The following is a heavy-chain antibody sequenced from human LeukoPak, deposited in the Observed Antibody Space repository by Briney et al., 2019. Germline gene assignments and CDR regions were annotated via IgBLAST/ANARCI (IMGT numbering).Heavy chain of an antibody. Sequence: GGSLRLSCAASGFTFSSYGMHWVRQAPGKGLEWVAVISHDGNNKFYADSVKGRFTISRDNSKNTLYLQMNSLRIEDTAVYCARDGPFHDYWGQGTLVTVSS. CDR1: GFTFSSYG. J-gene: IGHJ4*02. CDR2: ISHDGNNK. D-gene: IGHD2/OR15-2a*01. CDR3: ARDGPFHDY. V-gene: IGHV3-30*19.